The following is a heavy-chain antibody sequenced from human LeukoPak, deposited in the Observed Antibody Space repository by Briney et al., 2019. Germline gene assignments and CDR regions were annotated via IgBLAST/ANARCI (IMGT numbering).Heavy chain of an antibody. J-gene: IGHJ4*02. CDR1: GYSISSDYY. CDR3: ARRPYLYCSSTSCRYYFDY. V-gene: IGHV4-34*01. Sequence: SETLSLTCTVSGYSISSDYYWSWIRQPPGKGLEWIGEINHSGSTNYNPSLKSRVTISVDTSKNQFSLKLSSVTAADTAVYYCARRPYLYCSSTSCRYYFDYWGQGTLVTVSS. D-gene: IGHD2-2*01. CDR2: INHSGST.